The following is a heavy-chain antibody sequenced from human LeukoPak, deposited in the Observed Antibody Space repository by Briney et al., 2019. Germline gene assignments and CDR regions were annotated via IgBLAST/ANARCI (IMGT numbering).Heavy chain of an antibody. J-gene: IGHJ4*02. CDR1: GYTFTGYY. Sequence: GASVTLSCTASGYTFTGYYMHWVRQAPGQGLEWMGWINPNSGGTNYAQKFQGRVTMTRDTSISTAYMELSRLRSDATAVYYCARRYCSGGSCHNFDSWGQGTLVTVSS. CDR2: INPNSGGT. D-gene: IGHD2-15*01. CDR3: ARRYCSGGSCHNFDS. V-gene: IGHV1-2*02.